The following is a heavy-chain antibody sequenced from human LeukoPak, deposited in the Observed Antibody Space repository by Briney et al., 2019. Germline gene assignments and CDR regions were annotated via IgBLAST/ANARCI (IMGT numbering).Heavy chain of an antibody. D-gene: IGHD3-10*01. CDR1: GGSFSGYY. CDR2: INHSGST. V-gene: IGHV4-34*01. CDR3: AGGLLAFYGSGSSYNDYGMDV. Sequence: SETLSLTCAVYGGSFSGYYWSWIRQPPGKGLEWIGEINHSGSTNYNPSLKSRVTISVDASKNQFSLKLTSVTAADTAVYYCAGGLLAFYGSGSSYNDYGMDVWGKGTTVTVSS. J-gene: IGHJ6*04.